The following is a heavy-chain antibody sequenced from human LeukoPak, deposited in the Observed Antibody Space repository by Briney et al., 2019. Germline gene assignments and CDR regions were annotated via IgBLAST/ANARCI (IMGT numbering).Heavy chain of an antibody. J-gene: IGHJ4*02. D-gene: IGHD5-24*01. Sequence: PGGSLRLSCAASGFSFGNYAMSWVRQAPGKGLEWVAVISYDGSNKYYADSVKGRFTISRDNSKNTLYLQMNSLRAEDTAVYYCARAHRDGDYFDYWGQGTLVTVSS. CDR2: ISYDGSNK. V-gene: IGHV3-30*04. CDR3: ARAHRDGDYFDY. CDR1: GFSFGNYA.